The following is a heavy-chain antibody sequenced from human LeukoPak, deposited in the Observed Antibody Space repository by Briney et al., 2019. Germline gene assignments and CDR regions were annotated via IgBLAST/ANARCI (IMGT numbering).Heavy chain of an antibody. D-gene: IGHD2-21*01. Sequence: ASVKVSCKASGYTFTSYYMHWVRQAPGQGLEWMGIINPSGGSTSYAQKFQGRVTMTRDTSTSTVYMELSSLRSEDTAVYYCARDGGVIRYYYYYYMDVWGEGTTVTVSS. V-gene: IGHV1-46*01. CDR2: INPSGGST. J-gene: IGHJ6*03. CDR1: GYTFTSYY. CDR3: ARDGGVIRYYYYYYMDV.